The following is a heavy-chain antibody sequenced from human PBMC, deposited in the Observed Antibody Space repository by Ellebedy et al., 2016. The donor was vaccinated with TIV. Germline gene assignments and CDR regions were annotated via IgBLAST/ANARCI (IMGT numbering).Heavy chain of an antibody. CDR3: ARGGYSGTIAVSY. Sequence: ASVKVSCXVYGYDFTSHGFSWVRQAPGQGLEWMGWISANNGHTNYAQKVQGRVTMTTDTSTNTAYMELRNLRHDDTALYYCARGGYSGTIAVSYWGQGTLVSVSS. CDR2: ISANNGHT. J-gene: IGHJ4*02. V-gene: IGHV1-18*01. D-gene: IGHD1-26*01. CDR1: GYDFTSHG.